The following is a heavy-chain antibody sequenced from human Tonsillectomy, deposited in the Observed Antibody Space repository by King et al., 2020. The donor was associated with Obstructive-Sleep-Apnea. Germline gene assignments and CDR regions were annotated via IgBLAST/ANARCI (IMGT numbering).Heavy chain of an antibody. CDR3: ARDYFDSSSYYPQPSDY. J-gene: IGHJ4*02. CDR1: GYTFTNYG. D-gene: IGHD3-22*01. Sequence: QLVQSGAEVKKPGASVKVSCKASGYTFTNYGISWVRQAPGQGLEWMGWISAYNGNTNYAQKLQGRVTMTTDTSTSTAYMELRSLRSDDTAVYYCARDYFDSSSYYPQPSDYWGQGTLVTVSS. CDR2: ISAYNGNT. V-gene: IGHV1-18*04.